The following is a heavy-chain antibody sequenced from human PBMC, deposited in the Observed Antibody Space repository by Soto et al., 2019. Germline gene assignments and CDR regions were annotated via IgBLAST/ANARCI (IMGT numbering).Heavy chain of an antibody. CDR1: GFTFSSYA. D-gene: IGHD3-22*01. V-gene: IGHV3-23*01. Sequence: GVSLRLSCAASGFTFSSYAMSWVRQAPGKGLEWVSAIGGSGGDTYYADSVKGRFTISRDNSKNTLYLQMNSLRADDTAVYYCAKRPYDNSGYYYRYHYWGQGTLVTVSS. CDR3: AKRPYDNSGYYYRYHY. J-gene: IGHJ4*02. CDR2: IGGSGGDT.